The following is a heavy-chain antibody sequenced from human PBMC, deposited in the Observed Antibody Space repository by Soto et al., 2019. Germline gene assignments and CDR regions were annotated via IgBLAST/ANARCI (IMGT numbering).Heavy chain of an antibody. J-gene: IGHJ5*02. Sequence: SETLSLTCTVSGGSISSYYWSWIRQPPGKGLEWIGYIYYSGSTNYNPSLKSRVTISVDTSKNQFSLKLSSVTAADTAVYYCARLVLGYCSGGSCSHEDNWLDPWGQGTLVTVSS. CDR3: ARLVLGYCSGGSCSHEDNWLDP. CDR1: GGSISSYY. D-gene: IGHD2-15*01. CDR2: IYYSGST. V-gene: IGHV4-59*01.